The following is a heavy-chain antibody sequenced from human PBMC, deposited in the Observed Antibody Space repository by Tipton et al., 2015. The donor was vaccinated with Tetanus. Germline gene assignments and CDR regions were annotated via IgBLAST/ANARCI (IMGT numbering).Heavy chain of an antibody. Sequence: TLSLTCTVSGGSVNSDDYYWTWIRQHPGKGLDWIGYIFHTGGADYNPSLKSRVTISVDTSKNQFSLNMGSVTAADTAVYYCAILPKHWLAPRGAPWGQGTLVTVSS. CDR1: GGSVNSDDYY. CDR3: AILPKHWLAPRGAP. J-gene: IGHJ5*02. D-gene: IGHD6-19*01. V-gene: IGHV4-31*03. CDR2: IFHTGGA.